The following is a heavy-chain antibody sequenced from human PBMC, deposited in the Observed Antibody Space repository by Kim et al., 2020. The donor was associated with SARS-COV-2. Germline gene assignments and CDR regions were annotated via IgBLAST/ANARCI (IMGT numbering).Heavy chain of an antibody. V-gene: IGHV3-23*01. J-gene: IGHJ4*02. CDR2: IMGSDGTT. CDR1: GFSFSTFD. CDR3: VKGAWFDY. Sequence: GGSLRLSCAASGFSFSTFDMSWVRQVPGKGLEWVSAIMGSDGTTYYADSVKGRVIISRDNSKNTLYLQMNSVSAEDTALYYCVKGAWFDYWGQGTLATVSS.